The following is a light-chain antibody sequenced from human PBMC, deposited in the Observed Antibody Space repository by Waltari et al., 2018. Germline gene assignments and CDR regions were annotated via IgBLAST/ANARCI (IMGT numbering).Light chain of an antibody. Sequence: QSALTQPASVSGSPGQSITISCTGTSSDVGGYNYVSWYQQHPGKAPKFIIFDVTNRPSGVSNRFSGSKSGNTASLTISGLQAEDEADYYCSSYTSSSTLLFGGGTKVTVL. V-gene: IGLV2-14*03. CDR2: DVT. J-gene: IGLJ2*01. CDR3: SSYTSSSTLL. CDR1: SSDVGGYNY.